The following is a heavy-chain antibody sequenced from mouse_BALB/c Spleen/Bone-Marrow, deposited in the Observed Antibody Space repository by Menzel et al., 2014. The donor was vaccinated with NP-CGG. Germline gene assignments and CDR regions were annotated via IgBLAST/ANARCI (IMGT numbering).Heavy chain of an antibody. CDR3: ARHGYGNYVAMDY. CDR2: INPYNGGT. J-gene: IGHJ4*01. Sequence: EVQGVESGPELVKPGASMKISCKASGYSFTGYTMNWVKQSHGKNLEWIGHINPYNGGTSQNQKFKGKATFTVDKSSSTAYMELLSLTSEDSAVYYCARHGYGNYVAMDYWGQGTSVTVSS. CDR1: GYSFTGYT. D-gene: IGHD2-10*02. V-gene: IGHV1-18*01.